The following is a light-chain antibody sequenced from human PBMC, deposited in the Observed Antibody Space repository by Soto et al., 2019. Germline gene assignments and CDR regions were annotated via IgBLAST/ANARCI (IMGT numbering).Light chain of an antibody. CDR2: AAS. CDR3: QKNYITPRT. Sequence: DIQMTQSPSSLSASVGDRVTITCRASQNIATFLNWYQQKPGKAPTLLIYAASNLQSGVPSRFSGSGSGTDFTLTISSLQPEDFATYYCQKNYITPRTFGQGTKVEIK. CDR1: QNIATF. V-gene: IGKV1-39*01. J-gene: IGKJ1*01.